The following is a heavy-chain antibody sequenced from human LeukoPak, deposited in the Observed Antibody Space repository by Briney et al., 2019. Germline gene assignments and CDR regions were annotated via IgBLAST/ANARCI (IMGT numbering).Heavy chain of an antibody. D-gene: IGHD3-3*01. CDR1: GYTFTSYD. V-gene: IGHV1-8*01. J-gene: IGHJ4*02. CDR3: ARAPSGRFLEWLLYYFDY. CDR2: MNPNSGNT. Sequence: SVKVSCKASGYTFTSYDINWVRQATGQGLEWMGWMNPNSGNTGYAQKFQGRVTMTWNTSISTAYMELSSLRSEDTAVYYCARAPSGRFLEWLLYYFDYWGQGTLVTVSS.